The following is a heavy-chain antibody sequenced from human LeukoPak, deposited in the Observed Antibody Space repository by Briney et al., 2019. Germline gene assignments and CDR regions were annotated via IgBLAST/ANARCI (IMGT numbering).Heavy chain of an antibody. Sequence: SETQSLTCAVYGGSFSGYYWSWIRQPPGKGLEWIGEINHSGSTNYNPSLKSRVTISVDTSKNQFSLKLSSVTAADTAVYYCARGRVVGATFDYWGQGTLVTVSS. D-gene: IGHD1-26*01. CDR3: ARGRVVGATFDY. CDR2: INHSGST. CDR1: GGSFSGYY. V-gene: IGHV4-34*01. J-gene: IGHJ4*02.